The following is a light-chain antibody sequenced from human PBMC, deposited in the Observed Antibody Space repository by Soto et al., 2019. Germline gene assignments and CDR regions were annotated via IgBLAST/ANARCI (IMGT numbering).Light chain of an antibody. CDR3: QQFYSDTLT. Sequence: IQMTQSPSSLSASVGDRVTITCRASQGISSALAWYQQEPGKAPKLLIYDASSLQSGVPSRFSGSGSGTDFTLTISSLQPEDSATYYCQQFYSDTLTFGGGTKVEIK. CDR2: DAS. J-gene: IGKJ4*01. CDR1: QGISSA. V-gene: IGKV1-13*02.